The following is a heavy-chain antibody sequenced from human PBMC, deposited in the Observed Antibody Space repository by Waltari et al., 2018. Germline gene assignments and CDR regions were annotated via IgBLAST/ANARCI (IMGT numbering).Heavy chain of an antibody. J-gene: IGHJ4*02. CDR2: ISSRDNII. CDR3: ATRNNGDYGMLDY. D-gene: IGHD4-17*01. CDR1: GFSFSDYY. Sequence: QVQLVESGGGLVNPGGSLRLSCAASGFSFSDYYMTWIRQAPGKGLEWIAYISSRDNIIYHADSVKGRFTISRDNSKNTLYLQMNNLRVEDTAVYYCATRNNGDYGMLDYWGQGTLVTVSS. V-gene: IGHV3-11*01.